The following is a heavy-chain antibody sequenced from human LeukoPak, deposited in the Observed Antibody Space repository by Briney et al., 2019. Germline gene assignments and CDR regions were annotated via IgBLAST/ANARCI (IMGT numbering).Heavy chain of an antibody. V-gene: IGHV3-15*01. CDR2: IKSQTDAGTT. CDR1: GFTFTNAC. CDR3: TTGTWIQLWLADY. J-gene: IGHJ4*02. D-gene: IGHD5-18*01. Sequence: PGGSLRLSCKGSGFTFTNACMSWVRLAPGKGLEWVGHIKSQTDAGTTDYAAPVKGRFTISRDDSKNTLYLQLNSLKTEDTAVYYCTTGTWIQLWLADYWGQGTLVTVPS.